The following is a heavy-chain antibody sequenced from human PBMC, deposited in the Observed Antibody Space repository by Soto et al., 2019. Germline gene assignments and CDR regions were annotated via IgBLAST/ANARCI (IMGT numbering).Heavy chain of an antibody. D-gene: IGHD3-3*01. Sequence: SETLSLTCSVYGGSFSGYYWSWIRQPPGKGLEWIGEINHSGSTNYNPSLKSRVTISVDTSKNQFSLKLSSVTAADTAVYYCRNYDFWSGYKVFAYWGQGTLVTSPQ. J-gene: IGHJ4*02. CDR1: GGSFSGYY. CDR2: INHSGST. V-gene: IGHV4-34*01. CDR3: RNYDFWSGYKVFAY.